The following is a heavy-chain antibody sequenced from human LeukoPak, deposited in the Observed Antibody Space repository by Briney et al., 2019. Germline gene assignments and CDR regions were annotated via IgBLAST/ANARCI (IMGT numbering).Heavy chain of an antibody. CDR1: GGSFSDYY. CDR3: ARGRSLYYGSGSYFPFDY. V-gene: IGHV4-34*01. Sequence: SETLSLTCAVYGGSFSDYYWSWIRQPPGKGLEWIGEINHSGSTNYNPSLKSRVTISVDTSKNQFSLKLSSVTAADTAVYYCARGRSLYYGSGSYFPFDYWGQGTLVTVSS. J-gene: IGHJ4*02. D-gene: IGHD3-10*01. CDR2: INHSGST.